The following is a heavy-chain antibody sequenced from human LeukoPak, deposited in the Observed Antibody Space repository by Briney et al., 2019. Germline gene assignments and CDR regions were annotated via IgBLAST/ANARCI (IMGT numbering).Heavy chain of an antibody. V-gene: IGHV4-34*01. CDR3: ARVGGSTRNWFDP. CDR2: INHSGST. CDR1: GGSFSGYY. D-gene: IGHD5/OR15-5a*01. Sequence: PSETLSLTCAVYGGSFSGYYWSWIRQPPGKGLEWIGEINHSGSTNYNPSLKSRVTISVDTSKNQFSLKLSSVTAADTAVYYCARVGGSTRNWFDPWGQGTLVTVSS. J-gene: IGHJ5*02.